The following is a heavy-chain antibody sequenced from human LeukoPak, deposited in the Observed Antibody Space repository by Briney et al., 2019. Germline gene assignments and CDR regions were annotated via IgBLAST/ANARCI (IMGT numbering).Heavy chain of an antibody. CDR2: ISSSSSYI. CDR1: GFTFSSYS. Sequence: GGSLRLSCAASGFTFSSYSMNWVRQAPGKGLEWVSSISSSSSYIYYADSVKGRFTISRDNAKNSLYLQMNSLRAEDTAAYYCARGRYGSGSYQDAFDIWGQGTMVTVSS. CDR3: ARGRYGSGSYQDAFDI. D-gene: IGHD1-26*01. V-gene: IGHV3-21*01. J-gene: IGHJ3*02.